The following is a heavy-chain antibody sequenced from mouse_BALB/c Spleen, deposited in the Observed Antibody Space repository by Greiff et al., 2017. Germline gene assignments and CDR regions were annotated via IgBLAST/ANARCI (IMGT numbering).Heavy chain of an antibody. D-gene: IGHD2-3*01. CDR2: IDPETGGT. V-gene: IGHV1-15*01. CDR1: GYTFTDYE. J-gene: IGHJ2*01. Sequence: QVQLQQSGAELVRPGASVTLSCKASGYTFTDYEMHWVKQTPVHGLEWIGAIDPETGGTAYNQKFKGKATLTADKSSSTAYMELRSLTSEDSAVYYCTSRDGYYLYYFDYWGQGTTLTVSS. CDR3: TSRDGYYLYYFDY.